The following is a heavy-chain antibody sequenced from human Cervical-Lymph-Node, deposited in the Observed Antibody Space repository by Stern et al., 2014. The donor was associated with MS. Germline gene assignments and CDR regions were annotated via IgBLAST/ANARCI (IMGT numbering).Heavy chain of an antibody. J-gene: IGHJ1*01. CDR1: GFTFSSSG. Sequence: VQLLESGGGVVQPGRSLRLSCAASGFTFSSSGMHWVRQAPGKGLEWLAIIYYDGSNRYYADSVKGRFTISRDNSKNTLYLQMNSLRVEDTAVYYCAREGGNTAEYFQHWGQGTLVTVSS. CDR3: AREGGNTAEYFQH. V-gene: IGHV3-33*01. D-gene: IGHD4-23*01. CDR2: IYYDGSNR.